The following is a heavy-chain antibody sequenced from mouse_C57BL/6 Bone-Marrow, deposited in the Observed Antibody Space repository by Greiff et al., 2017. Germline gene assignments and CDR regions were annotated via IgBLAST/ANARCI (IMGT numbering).Heavy chain of an antibody. Sequence: QVQLQQPGAELVKPGASVKMSCKASGYTFTSYWITWVKQRPGQGLEWIGDIYPGSGSTNYNEKFKSKATLTVDTSSITAYMQLSSLTSEDSAVYYCAFITTVAPYYATDYGGQGTSVTVSS. CDR2: IYPGSGST. CDR1: GYTFTSYW. V-gene: IGHV1-55*01. CDR3: AFITTVAPYYATDY. J-gene: IGHJ4*01. D-gene: IGHD1-1*01.